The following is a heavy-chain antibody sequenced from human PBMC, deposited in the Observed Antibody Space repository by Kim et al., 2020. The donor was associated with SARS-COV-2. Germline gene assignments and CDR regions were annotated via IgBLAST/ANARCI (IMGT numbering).Heavy chain of an antibody. CDR1: GGSFSGYY. V-gene: IGHV4-34*01. CDR2: INHSGST. Sequence: SETLSLTCAVYGGSFSGYYWSWIRQPPGKGLEWIGEINHSGSTNYNPSPKSRVTISVDTTKNQFPLKLSSVTAADTAVCYCSRGADCDNLTGYLGMDVRGQGTTVTVSS. CDR3: SRGADCDNLTGYLGMDV. D-gene: IGHD3-9*01. J-gene: IGHJ6*02.